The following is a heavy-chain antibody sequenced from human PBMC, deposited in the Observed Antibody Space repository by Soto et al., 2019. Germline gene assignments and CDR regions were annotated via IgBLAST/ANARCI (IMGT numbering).Heavy chain of an antibody. D-gene: IGHD1-1*01. J-gene: IGHJ4*02. CDR2: IIPIFGTA. CDR3: LWRRPTPLNLDY. Sequence: QVQLVQSGAEVKKPGSSVKVSCKASGGTFSSYAISWVRQAPGQGLEWMGGIIPIFGTANYAQKFQGRATITADESTSTAYMELSSLRSEDTAVYYCLWRRPTPLNLDYWGQGTLVTVSS. V-gene: IGHV1-69*01. CDR1: GGTFSSYA.